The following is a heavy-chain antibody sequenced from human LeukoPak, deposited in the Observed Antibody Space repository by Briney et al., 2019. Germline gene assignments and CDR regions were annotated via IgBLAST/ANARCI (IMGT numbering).Heavy chain of an antibody. CDR3: ARDRVPAAMRSYYGMDV. Sequence: GSSVTVSFKASGGTFSIYAISWVRQAPGQGLEWMGGIIPIFGTANYAQKFQGRVTITADESTSTAYMELSSLRSEDTAVYYCARDRVPAAMRSYYGMDVWGKGTTVTVSS. CDR2: IIPIFGTA. D-gene: IGHD2-2*01. V-gene: IGHV1-69*01. J-gene: IGHJ6*04. CDR1: GGTFSIYA.